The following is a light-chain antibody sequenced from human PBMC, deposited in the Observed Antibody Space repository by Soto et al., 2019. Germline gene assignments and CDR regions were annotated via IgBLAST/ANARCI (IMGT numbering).Light chain of an antibody. Sequence: QSALTQPASVSGSPGQSITISCTGTSSDVGGYNYVSWYQQHPGKAPKLMIYDVSNRPSGVSNRFSGSKSGNTASLTISGLQAEDEDDYYGSSYTRSSSLVVFGGGTKLTVL. J-gene: IGLJ2*01. CDR3: SSYTRSSSLVV. V-gene: IGLV2-14*01. CDR2: DVS. CDR1: SSDVGGYNY.